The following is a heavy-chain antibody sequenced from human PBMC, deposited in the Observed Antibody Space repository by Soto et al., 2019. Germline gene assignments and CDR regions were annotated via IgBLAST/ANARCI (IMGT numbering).Heavy chain of an antibody. V-gene: IGHV3-23*01. CDR3: AKDRDDYRNYVVDY. D-gene: IGHD4-4*01. CDR2: SSGRGSGGST. CDR1: GFTFTNYA. J-gene: IGHJ4*02. Sequence: EVQLLESGGGLVQPGGSLRLSCAASGFTFTNYAMTWVRQAPGKGLEWVSISSGRGSGGSTNHADSVKGRFTISRDNSKNTLYLPMNSLRVEDTAVYYCAKDRDDYRNYVVDYWGQGPLVTVSS.